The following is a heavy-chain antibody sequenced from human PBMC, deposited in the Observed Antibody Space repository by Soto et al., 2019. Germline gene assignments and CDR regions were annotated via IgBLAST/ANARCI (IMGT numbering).Heavy chain of an antibody. Sequence: QVQLQESGPGLVKPSETLSLTCTVSGGYITNYYWSWIRQPPGKGLEWIGYIFYSGNTNYNPSLRSRVTISVATSKNQFSLRLSSVTAADTAVYYCARDSGYGDPFDYWGQGTLVTVSS. J-gene: IGHJ4*02. V-gene: IGHV4-59*01. CDR1: GGYITNYY. D-gene: IGHD4-17*01. CDR3: ARDSGYGDPFDY. CDR2: IFYSGNT.